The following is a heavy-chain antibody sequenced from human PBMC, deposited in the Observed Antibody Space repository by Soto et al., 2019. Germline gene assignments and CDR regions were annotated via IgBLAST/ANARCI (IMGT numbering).Heavy chain of an antibody. CDR2: IDWEDDK. J-gene: IGHJ4*01. CDR3: ARSTYYIALAENYFDY. CDR1: GFSLSTTGMC. Sequence: ESGPTLVNPTQTLTLTCSSSGFSLSTTGMCVAWIRQPPGKALEWLALIDWEDDKYYKASLKTRLTISKDTSKNQVVLTMTDMDPVDTATYYCARSTYYIALAENYFDYWGRGTLVTVSS. D-gene: IGHD6-19*01. V-gene: IGHV2-70*01.